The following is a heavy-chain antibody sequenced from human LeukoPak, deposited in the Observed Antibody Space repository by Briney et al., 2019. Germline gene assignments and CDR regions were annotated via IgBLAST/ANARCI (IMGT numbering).Heavy chain of an antibody. CDR3: AKDRYGQLALHYYYYMDV. V-gene: IGHV3-23*01. CDR1: GFTFDDYG. CDR2: ISGSGGST. D-gene: IGHD4-17*01. Sequence: PGGSLRLSCAASGFTFDDYGMSWVRQAPGKGLEWVSAISGSGGSTYYADSVKGRFTISRDNSKNTLYLQMNSLRAEDTAVYYCAKDRYGQLALHYYYYMDVWGKGTTVTISS. J-gene: IGHJ6*03.